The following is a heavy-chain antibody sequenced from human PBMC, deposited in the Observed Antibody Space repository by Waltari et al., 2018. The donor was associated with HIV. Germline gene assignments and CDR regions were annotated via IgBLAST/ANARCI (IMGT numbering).Heavy chain of an antibody. CDR3: ARQESIVGGTGWHPFDY. V-gene: IGHV5-51*01. J-gene: IGHJ4*02. CDR1: GYSFTIYW. CDR2: IYPCDSDT. D-gene: IGHD1-26*01. Sequence: EVQLVQSGAEVKTPGASLKISCKGSGYSFTIYWIGWVGRLPGQGLEWMGIIYPCDSDTRYSPSFQGQVTISADKSISTAYLQWSSLKASDTAMYYCARQESIVGGTGWHPFDYWGQGTLVTVSS.